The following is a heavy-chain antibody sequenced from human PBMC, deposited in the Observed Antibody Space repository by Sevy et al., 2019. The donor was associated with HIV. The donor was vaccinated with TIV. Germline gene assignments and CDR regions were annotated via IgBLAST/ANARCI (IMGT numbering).Heavy chain of an antibody. CDR2: ISGSGGNT. J-gene: IGHJ4*02. CDR1: GFTFSSYA. CDR3: AKDQGSSWYFDY. D-gene: IGHD6-13*01. Sequence: GGSLRLSCAASGFTFSSYAMSWVRQAPGKGLEWVSAISGSGGNTYYADSVKGRFTISRDNSKNTLYLQMNSLRAEDTAVYYCAKDQGSSWYFDYWGQETLVTVSS. V-gene: IGHV3-23*01.